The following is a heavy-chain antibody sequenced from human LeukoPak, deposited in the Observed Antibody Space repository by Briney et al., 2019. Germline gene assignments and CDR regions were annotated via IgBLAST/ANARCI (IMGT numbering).Heavy chain of an antibody. Sequence: GASVKVSCKTSAYTFIDYYIHWMRQAPGQGLEWMGWINPNNGDTKYAHKFQGRVTMTRDTSISTAYMELSRLRSDDTAVYYCARDPARRIVVVTVWFDPWGQGTLVTVSS. J-gene: IGHJ5*02. CDR3: ARDPARRIVVVTVWFDP. D-gene: IGHD2-21*02. CDR2: INPNNGDT. V-gene: IGHV1-2*07. CDR1: AYTFIDYY.